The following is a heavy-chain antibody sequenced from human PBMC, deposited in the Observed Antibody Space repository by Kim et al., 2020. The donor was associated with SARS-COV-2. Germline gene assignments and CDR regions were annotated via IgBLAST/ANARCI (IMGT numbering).Heavy chain of an antibody. D-gene: IGHD3-10*01. Sequence: ASVKVSCKASGYTFTSYGISWVRQAPGQGLEWMGWISAYNGNTNYAQKLQGRVTMTTDTSTSTAYMELRSLRSDDTAVYYCARDPVYYGSGMEYYYYGMDVWGQGTTVTVSS. V-gene: IGHV1-18*01. CDR3: ARDPVYYGSGMEYYYYGMDV. CDR1: GYTFTSYG. J-gene: IGHJ6*02. CDR2: ISAYNGNT.